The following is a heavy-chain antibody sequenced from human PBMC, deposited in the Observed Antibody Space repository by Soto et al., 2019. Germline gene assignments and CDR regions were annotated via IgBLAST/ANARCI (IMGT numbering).Heavy chain of an antibody. D-gene: IGHD1-26*01. V-gene: IGHV3-30*18. CDR3: AKESSGSYGY. J-gene: IGHJ4*02. CDR2: ISYDGSNK. CDR1: GFTFSSYA. Sequence: VGSLRLSCVASGFTFSSYALNWVRQAPGKGLEWVAVISYDGSNKYYADSVKGRFTISRDNSKNTLYLQMNSLRAEDTAVYYCAKESSGSYGYWGQGTLVTVSS.